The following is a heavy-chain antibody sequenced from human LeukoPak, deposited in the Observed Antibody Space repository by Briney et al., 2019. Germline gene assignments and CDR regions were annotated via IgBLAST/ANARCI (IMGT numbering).Heavy chain of an antibody. V-gene: IGHV3-30*02. J-gene: IGHJ6*03. Sequence: PGGSLRLSCATSGFPFSDYGMHWVRQAPGKGLEWVTFIRYDGSSQFYADSVKGRFTVSRDNSKSTLYLQINSLRLEDTAVYYCAKKGAFYYMDVWGEGTTVTVSS. CDR3: AKKGAFYYMDV. CDR1: GFPFSDYG. CDR2: IRYDGSSQ. D-gene: IGHD4/OR15-4a*01.